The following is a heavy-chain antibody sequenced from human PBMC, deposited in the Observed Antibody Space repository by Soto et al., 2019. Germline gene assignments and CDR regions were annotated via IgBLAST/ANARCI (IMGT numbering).Heavy chain of an antibody. CDR2: IYYSGST. V-gene: IGHV4-31*03. J-gene: IGHJ4*02. CDR1: GGSISSGGYY. Sequence: SETLSLTCSFSGGSISSGGYYCSWIRQHPGKGLEWIGSIYYSGSTYYNPSLKSRVTISVDTSKNQFSLKLSSVTAADTAVYYCARDRDGYHYNFQCWGQGTLVHVSS. CDR3: ARDRDGYHYNFQC. D-gene: IGHD5-12*01.